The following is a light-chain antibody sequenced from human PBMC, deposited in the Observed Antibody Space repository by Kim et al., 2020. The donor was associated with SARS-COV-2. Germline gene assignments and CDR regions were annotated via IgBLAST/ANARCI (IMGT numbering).Light chain of an antibody. CDR1: QSVSSY. Sequence: LSLSPGERATLSCRASQSVSSYLAWYQQKPGQAPRLLIYDASNRATGIPARFSGSGSGTDFTLTISSLEPEDFAVYYCQQRSNWPTFGQGTKVDIK. V-gene: IGKV3-11*01. J-gene: IGKJ1*01. CDR3: QQRSNWPT. CDR2: DAS.